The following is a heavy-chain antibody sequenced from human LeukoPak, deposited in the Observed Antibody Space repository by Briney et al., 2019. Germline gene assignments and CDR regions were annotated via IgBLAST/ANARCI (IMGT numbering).Heavy chain of an antibody. Sequence: SVTVSCKASGGTFSSYASSWVRQAPGQPLEWMGRIIPISRTANHAQKFQGQVTITTDESTSTRYMELSSLRSEDTAVYYCARVPRDYYYYMDVWGQGTTVTVSS. CDR1: GGTFSSYA. J-gene: IGHJ6*03. CDR3: ARVPRDYYYYMDV. V-gene: IGHV1-69*05. CDR2: IIPISRTA.